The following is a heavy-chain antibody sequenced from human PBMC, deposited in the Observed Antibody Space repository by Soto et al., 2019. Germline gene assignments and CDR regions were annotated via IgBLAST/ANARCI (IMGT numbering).Heavy chain of an antibody. Sequence: EVQLLESGGGLVQPGGSLRLSCAASGLTFSSYAMSWVRQAPGEGLQWVSLISGTGRSTNYADSVKGRFTISRDNSKNTVYLQLNSLRAEDTVVYFCAKNMLSGAAADAFDVWGQGTMVTVSS. CDR2: ISGTGRST. J-gene: IGHJ3*01. D-gene: IGHD3-16*01. CDR1: GLTFSSYA. CDR3: AKNMLSGAAADAFDV. V-gene: IGHV3-23*01.